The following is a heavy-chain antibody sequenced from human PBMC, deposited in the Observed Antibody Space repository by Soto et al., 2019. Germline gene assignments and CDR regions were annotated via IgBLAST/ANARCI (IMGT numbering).Heavy chain of an antibody. CDR2: IWFDGSDK. D-gene: IGHD3-3*02. Sequence: GGSLRLSCAASGFSFGSSVMHWVRQAPGKGLEWVALIWFDGSDKYYADSVKGRFAISRDNSNNTLYLQMNSLRAEDTAVYYCARRIYYFDYWGQGTLVTVSS. V-gene: IGHV3-33*01. J-gene: IGHJ4*02. CDR1: GFSFGSSV. CDR3: ARRIYYFDY.